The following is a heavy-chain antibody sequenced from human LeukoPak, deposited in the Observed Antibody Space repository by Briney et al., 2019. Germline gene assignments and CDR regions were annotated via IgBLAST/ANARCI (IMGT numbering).Heavy chain of an antibody. Sequence: GGSLRLSCAASGFTFSSYGMHWVRQAPGKGLEWVSAISGSGGSTYYADSVKGRFTISRDNSKNTLYLQMNSLRAEDTAVYYCAKGCSSTSCYWGNYFDYWGQGTLVTVSS. CDR1: GFTFSSYG. CDR3: AKGCSSTSCYWGNYFDY. D-gene: IGHD2-2*01. CDR2: ISGSGGST. V-gene: IGHV3-23*01. J-gene: IGHJ4*02.